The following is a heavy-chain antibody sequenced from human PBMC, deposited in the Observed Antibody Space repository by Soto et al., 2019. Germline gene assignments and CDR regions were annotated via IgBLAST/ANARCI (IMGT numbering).Heavy chain of an antibody. J-gene: IGHJ6*02. Sequence: SVKVSCKASGGTFSSYAISWVRQAPGQGLEWMGGIIPIFGTANYAQKFQGRVTITADKSTSTAYMELSSLRSEDTAVYYCARSYYDSSGYYYRYYYYYGMDVWG. CDR1: GGTFSSYA. CDR2: IIPIFGTA. CDR3: ARSYYDSSGYYYRYYYYYGMDV. V-gene: IGHV1-69*06. D-gene: IGHD3-22*01.